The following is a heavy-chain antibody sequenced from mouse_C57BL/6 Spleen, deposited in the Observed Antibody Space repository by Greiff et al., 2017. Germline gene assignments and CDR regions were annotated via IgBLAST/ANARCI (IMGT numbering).Heavy chain of an antibody. D-gene: IGHD1-1*02. V-gene: IGHV3-6*01. Sequence: EESGPGLVKPSQSLSLTCSVTGYSITSGYYWNWIRQFPGNKLEWMGYISYDGSNNYNPSLKNRISITRDTSKNQFFLKLNSVTTEDTATYYCARSYGHFVYWGQGTTLTVSS. CDR2: ISYDGSN. J-gene: IGHJ2*01. CDR1: GYSITSGYY. CDR3: ARSYGHFVY.